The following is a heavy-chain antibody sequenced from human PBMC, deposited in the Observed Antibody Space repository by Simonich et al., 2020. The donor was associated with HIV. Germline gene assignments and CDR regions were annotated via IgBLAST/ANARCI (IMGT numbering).Heavy chain of an antibody. CDR2: ISYDGRNK. D-gene: IGHD3-16*01. J-gene: IGHJ4*02. CDR3: AGGGWLSFDY. CDR1: GFTFSSYA. Sequence: QVQLVESGGGVVQPGRSLRLSCAASGFTFSSYAMHWVRQAPGRGLGWVAIISYDGRNKNYADSVKGRLTISRDKSRITLYLKMNGLRAEDTAVYYWAGGGWLSFDYWGQGTLVTVSS. V-gene: IGHV3-30*07.